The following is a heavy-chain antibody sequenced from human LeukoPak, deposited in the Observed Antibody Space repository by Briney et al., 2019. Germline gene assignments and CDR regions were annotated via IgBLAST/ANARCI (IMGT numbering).Heavy chain of an antibody. CDR1: GGSISSSSYY. D-gene: IGHD3-16*02. V-gene: IGHV4-39*01. CDR2: IYYSGST. Sequence: PSETLSLTCTVSGGSISSSSYYWGWIRQPPGKGLEWIGSIYYSGSTYYNPSLKSRVTISVDTSKNQFSLKLSSVTAADTAVYYCARQDYDYVWGSYRLYYFDYWGQGTLVTVSS. J-gene: IGHJ4*02. CDR3: ARQDYDYVWGSYRLYYFDY.